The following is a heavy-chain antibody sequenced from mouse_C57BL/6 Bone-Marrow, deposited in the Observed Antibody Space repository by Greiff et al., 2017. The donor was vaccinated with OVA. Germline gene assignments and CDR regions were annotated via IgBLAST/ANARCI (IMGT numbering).Heavy chain of an antibody. V-gene: IGHV1-64*01. J-gene: IGHJ1*03. Sequence: QVQLQQPGAELVKPGASVKLSCKASGYTFTSYWMHWVKQRPGQGLEWIGMIHPNSGSTNYNEKFKSKATLTVDKSSSTAYMQLSSLTSEASAVYYCAREDYDGFHWYFDVWGTGTTVTVSS. CDR2: IHPNSGST. D-gene: IGHD2-4*01. CDR1: GYTFTSYW. CDR3: AREDYDGFHWYFDV.